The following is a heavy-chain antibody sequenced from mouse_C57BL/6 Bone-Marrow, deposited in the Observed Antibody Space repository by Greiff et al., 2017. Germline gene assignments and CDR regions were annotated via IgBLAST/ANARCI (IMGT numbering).Heavy chain of an antibody. CDR2: INPSTGGT. Sequence: EVQLQQSGPELVKPGASVKISCKASGYSFTGYYMNWVKQSPEKSLEWIGEINPSTGGTTYNQKFKAKATLTVDKSSSTAYMQLKSLTSGDSAVYYCANGHYYAMDYWGQGTSVTVSS. CDR1: GYSFTGYY. J-gene: IGHJ4*01. D-gene: IGHD1-2*01. CDR3: ANGHYYAMDY. V-gene: IGHV1-42*01.